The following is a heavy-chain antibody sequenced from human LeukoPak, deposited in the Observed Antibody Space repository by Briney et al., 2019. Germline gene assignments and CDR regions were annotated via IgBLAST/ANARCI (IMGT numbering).Heavy chain of an antibody. Sequence: SETLSLTCAVYGGSFSGYYWSWIRQPPGKGLEWIGEINHSGSTNYNPSLKSRVTISVDTSKNQFSLKLSSVTAADTAVYYCARASRYYDYVWGSYRYIACYFDYWGQGTLVTVSS. J-gene: IGHJ4*02. CDR2: INHSGST. D-gene: IGHD3-16*02. V-gene: IGHV4-34*01. CDR1: GGSFSGYY. CDR3: ARASRYYDYVWGSYRYIACYFDY.